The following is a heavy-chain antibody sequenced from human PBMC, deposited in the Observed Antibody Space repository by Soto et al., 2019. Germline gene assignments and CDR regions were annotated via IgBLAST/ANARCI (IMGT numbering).Heavy chain of an antibody. D-gene: IGHD2-15*01. CDR2: IYKSATP. V-gene: IGHV4-30-4*01. CDR1: GDSISTVDYF. CDR3: ARGRYCLTGRCFPNWFDS. J-gene: IGHJ5*01. Sequence: QVQLLESGPGLVKPSQTLSLTCSVSGDSISTVDYFWAWVRQPPGQALEYIGYIYKSATPYYNPSFESRVAISLDTSKSQFSLNLTSLTAADTAVYFCARGRYCLTGRCFPNWFDSWGQGTRVTVSS.